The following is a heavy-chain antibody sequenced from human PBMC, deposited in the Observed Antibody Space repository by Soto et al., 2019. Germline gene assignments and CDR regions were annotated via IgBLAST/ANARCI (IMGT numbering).Heavy chain of an antibody. V-gene: IGHV1-3*01. CDR3: ASESYGGEFDY. CDR2: INAGNGNT. D-gene: IGHD4-17*01. J-gene: IGHJ4*02. Sequence: DSVNVSCKASGYTFTSYSVHWVRQAPGQRLEWMGWINAGNGNTKYSQKFQGRVTITRDTSASTAYMELSSLRSEDTAVYYCASESYGGEFDYWGQGTLVTVSS. CDR1: GYTFTSYS.